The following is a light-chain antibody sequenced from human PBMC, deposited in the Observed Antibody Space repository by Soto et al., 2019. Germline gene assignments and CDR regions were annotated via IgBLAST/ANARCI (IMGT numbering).Light chain of an antibody. V-gene: IGLV2-14*01. CDR2: DVS. CDR3: SSYTSSSTPYV. CDR1: SSDVGGYNY. J-gene: IGLJ1*01. Sequence: QSVLTQPASVSGCPGQSITISCTGTSSDVGGYNYVSWYQQHPGKAPKLMIYDVSNRPSGVSNRFSGSKSGNTASLTISGLQAEDEADYYCSSYTSSSTPYVFGTGTKVTDL.